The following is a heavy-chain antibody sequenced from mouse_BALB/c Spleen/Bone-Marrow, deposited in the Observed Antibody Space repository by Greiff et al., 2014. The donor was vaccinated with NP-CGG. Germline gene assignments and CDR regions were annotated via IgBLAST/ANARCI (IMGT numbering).Heavy chain of an antibody. Sequence: VQLKESGTVLARPGASVKMSCKASGYTFTSYWMHWVKQRPGQGLGWIGAIYPGNSDTSYNQKFKGKAKLTAVTSTSTAYMDLSSLTNEDSAVYYCTRGITTVVATRAMDYWGQGTSVTVSS. CDR1: GYTFTSYW. CDR3: TRGITTVVATRAMDY. V-gene: IGHV1-5*01. D-gene: IGHD1-1*01. CDR2: IYPGNSDT. J-gene: IGHJ4*01.